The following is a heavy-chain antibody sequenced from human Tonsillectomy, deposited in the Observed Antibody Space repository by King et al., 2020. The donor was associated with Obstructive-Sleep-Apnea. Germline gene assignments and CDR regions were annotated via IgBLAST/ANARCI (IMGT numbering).Heavy chain of an antibody. D-gene: IGHD3-22*01. CDR1: GFSFSSYG. CDR3: AKRGCHDDSSGYYYFDY. CDR2: IRYDGSNS. Sequence: VQLVESGGGVVQPGGSLRLSCGASGFSFSSYGMHWVRQAPGKGRDWVAFIRYDGSNSYYADSVNGRFTISRDNSKNTLFLQMTGLRPEDTAVYHCAKRGCHDDSSGYYYFDYWGQGTVVTVSP. V-gene: IGHV3-30*02. J-gene: IGHJ4*02.